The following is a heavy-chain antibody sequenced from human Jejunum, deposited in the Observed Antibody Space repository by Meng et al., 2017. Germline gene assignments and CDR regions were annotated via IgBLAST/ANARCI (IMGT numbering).Heavy chain of an antibody. CDR2: ISSDGGIT. V-gene: IGHV3-74*01. D-gene: IGHD3-3*01. J-gene: IGHJ4*02. Sequence: GGSLRLSCGASGVNFGDYKRHWVRQSPGKGLEWISRISSDGGITSYADSVKGRFTISRDNAKNTLYLQMNSLGAEDTAVYYCARDLAWVLFDYWGQGALVTVSS. CDR1: GVNFGDYK. CDR3: ARDLAWVLFDY.